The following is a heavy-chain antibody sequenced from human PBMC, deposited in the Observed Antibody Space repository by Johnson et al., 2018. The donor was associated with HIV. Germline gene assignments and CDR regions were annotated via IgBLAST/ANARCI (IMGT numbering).Heavy chain of an antibody. V-gene: IGHV3-66*01. CDR3: AKDIAAAGNDAFDI. Sequence: VQLVESGGGVVRPGRSLRLSCAASGFTVSSNYMSWVRQAPGKGLEWVSIIYTGGSTYYADSVKGRFTISRDNSKNTLYLQMNSLRAEDTAVYYCAKDIAAAGNDAFDIWGQGTMVTVSS. CDR1: GFTVSSNY. CDR2: IYTGGST. D-gene: IGHD6-13*01. J-gene: IGHJ3*02.